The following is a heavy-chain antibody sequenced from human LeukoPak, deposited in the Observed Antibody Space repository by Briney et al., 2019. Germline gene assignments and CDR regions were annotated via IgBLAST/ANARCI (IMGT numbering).Heavy chain of an antibody. CDR2: MYYRGNT. Sequence: SETLSLTCTVSGGSISSITYYWGWIRQPPGKGLEWVGHMYYRGNTFYNPSLKSRVTISVDTSKDQFSLKLRSVTAADTAVYYCARLCGNYQNYFDYWGQGTLVTVSS. D-gene: IGHD1-26*01. CDR1: GGSISSITYY. V-gene: IGHV4-39*07. J-gene: IGHJ4*02. CDR3: ARLCGNYQNYFDY.